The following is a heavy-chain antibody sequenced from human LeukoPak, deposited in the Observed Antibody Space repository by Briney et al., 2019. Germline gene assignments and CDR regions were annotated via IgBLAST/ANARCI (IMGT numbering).Heavy chain of an antibody. CDR2: IGSKANNYAT. J-gene: IGHJ4*02. CDR1: GFTFSGSA. D-gene: IGHD6-13*01. CDR3: TRQWSTAGAGPMDFDY. Sequence: GGSLRLPCASCGFTFSGSAMHWVRQAPGKGLEWVGHIGSKANNYATTYAASVKGRFNISRDESKNAAYLQMNSLKTEDTALYHCTRQWSTAGAGPMDFDYWGQGTLVTVYS. V-gene: IGHV3-73*01.